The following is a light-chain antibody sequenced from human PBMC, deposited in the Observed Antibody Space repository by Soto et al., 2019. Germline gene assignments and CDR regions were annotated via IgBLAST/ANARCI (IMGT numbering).Light chain of an antibody. V-gene: IGLV2-11*01. J-gene: IGLJ1*01. CDR3: CSYAGSYTYV. CDR2: DVT. CDR1: SSDVGNYNY. Sequence: QSVLTQPRSVSGSPGQSVTISCTGTSSDVGNYNYVSWYQQHPGKAPKLMIYDVTRRPSGVPDRFSGSRSGNTASLTISGLQAEDEADCYCCSYAGSYTYVFGIGTKLTVL.